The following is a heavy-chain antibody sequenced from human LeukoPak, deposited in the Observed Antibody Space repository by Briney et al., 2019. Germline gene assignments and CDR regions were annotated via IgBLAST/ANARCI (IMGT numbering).Heavy chain of an antibody. D-gene: IGHD5-18*01. CDR3: ARVNTPVATFDF. Sequence: SETLSLTCTVSGFAITSTYFWAWSRQSPGEGLEWIATISHGGNTYYNPSLKTRVTMSIDTSKTQFSLELTSVTAADTTVYYCARVNTPVATFDFWGQGTRITVSS. V-gene: IGHV4-38-2*02. J-gene: IGHJ4*02. CDR2: ISHGGNT. CDR1: GFAITSTYF.